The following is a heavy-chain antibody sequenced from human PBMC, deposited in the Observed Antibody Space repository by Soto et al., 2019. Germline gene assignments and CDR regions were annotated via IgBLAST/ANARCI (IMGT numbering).Heavy chain of an antibody. Sequence: YLRPSRVPSGSSFSEYGSSWVRQTPQKTLEWVAYISGNKMTTFYPDTVQGRFFISRDNSNNTHPLQKNSLRDDNTAIYYCAKSRLNTITSLSDFWGQGVQVT. J-gene: IGHJ1*01. CDR3: AKSRLNTITSLSDF. D-gene: IGHD2-2*01. V-gene: IGHV3-23*01. CDR2: ISGNKMTT. CDR1: GSSFSEYG.